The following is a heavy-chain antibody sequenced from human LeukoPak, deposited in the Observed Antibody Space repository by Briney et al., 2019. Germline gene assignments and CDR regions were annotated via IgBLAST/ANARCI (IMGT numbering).Heavy chain of an antibody. CDR2: IWYDGSNK. V-gene: IGHV3-33*01. CDR3: AREYYYDSSGYLDY. CDR1: GFTFSSYG. D-gene: IGHD3-22*01. J-gene: IGHJ4*02. Sequence: GGSLRFSCAASGFTFSSYGMPWVRQAPGKGLEWVAVIWYDGSNKYYADSVKGRFTISRDNSKNTLYLQMNSLRAEDTAVYYCAREYYYDSSGYLDYWGQGTLVTVSS.